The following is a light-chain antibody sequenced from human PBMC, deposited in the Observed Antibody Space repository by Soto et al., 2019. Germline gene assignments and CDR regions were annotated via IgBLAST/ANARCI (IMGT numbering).Light chain of an antibody. CDR1: QSISISY. CDR2: AAS. CDR3: QQYDTSPWT. Sequence: EIVLTQSPGTLSLSPGERAILSCRASQSISISYLAWFQQKPGQPPRLLIYAASSMATGIPDRFSGSGSGTDFTLTISRLRPEDFAVYYCQQYDTSPWTFGQGTKVEIK. J-gene: IGKJ1*01. V-gene: IGKV3-20*01.